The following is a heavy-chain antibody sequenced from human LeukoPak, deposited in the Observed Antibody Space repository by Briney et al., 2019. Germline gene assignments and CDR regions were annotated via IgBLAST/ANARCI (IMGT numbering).Heavy chain of an antibody. CDR3: AGDDSDI. Sequence: PGGSLRLSGAASGFTFSNYWMSWVRQAPGKGLEWVATINPDGSGKYYVDSMKGRLTISRDNAKKSLDLQMNSLRVEDTAVYYCAGDDSDIWGQGTMVTVSS. V-gene: IGHV3-7*01. CDR2: INPDGSGK. J-gene: IGHJ3*02. CDR1: GFTFSNYW.